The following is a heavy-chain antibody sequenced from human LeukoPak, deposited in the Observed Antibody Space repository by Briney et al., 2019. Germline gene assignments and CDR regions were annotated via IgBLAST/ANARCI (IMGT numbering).Heavy chain of an antibody. CDR1: GFTFSSYW. CDR2: INNDGSST. Sequence: PGGSLRLSCAASGFTFSSYWMHWVRHAPGKGLGWVSRINNDGSSTTYADSVKGRFTISRDNAKNTLYLQMNSLRAEDTAVYYCARDNTVDYYYYMDVWGKGTTVTVSS. D-gene: IGHD4-23*01. J-gene: IGHJ6*03. CDR3: ARDNTVDYYYYMDV. V-gene: IGHV3-74*01.